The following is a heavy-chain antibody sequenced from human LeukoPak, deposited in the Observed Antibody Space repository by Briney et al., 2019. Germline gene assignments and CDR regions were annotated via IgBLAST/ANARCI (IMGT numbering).Heavy chain of an antibody. D-gene: IGHD3-22*01. CDR1: GGSISSYY. V-gene: IGHV4-59*08. CDR2: IYYSGST. Sequence: SETLSLTCTVSGGSISSYYWSWIRQPPGKGLEWIGYIYYSGSTNYNPSLKSRVTISIDTSKNQFSPKLSSVTAADTAVYYCARRDAYDSSGTLFDYWGQGTLVTVSS. J-gene: IGHJ4*02. CDR3: ARRDAYDSSGTLFDY.